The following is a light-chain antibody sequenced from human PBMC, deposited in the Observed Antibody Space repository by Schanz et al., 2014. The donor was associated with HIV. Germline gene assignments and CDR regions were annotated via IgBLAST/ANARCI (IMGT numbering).Light chain of an antibody. CDR2: QAS. CDR3: QQSYSTPQT. CDR1: QYISRW. Sequence: DIQMTQSPSTLSASVGDGVTITCRASQYISRWLAWYQQKPGQAPHLLIYQASTLQTGVSSRFSGSGSGTDFTLTISSLQPEDFATYYCQQSYSTPQTFGQGTKVEIK. V-gene: IGKV1-39*01. J-gene: IGKJ1*01.